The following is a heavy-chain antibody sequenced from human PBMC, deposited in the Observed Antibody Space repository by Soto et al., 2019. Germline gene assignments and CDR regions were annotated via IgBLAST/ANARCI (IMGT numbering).Heavy chain of an antibody. J-gene: IGHJ4*02. CDR1: GGSISSGDYY. Sequence: QVQLQESGPGLVKPSQTLSLTCTVSGGSISSGDYYWSWIRQPPGKGLEWIGYIYYSGSTYYNPSLKSRGTISVDTSKNQFSLKLSSVTAADTAVYYCARVRWFGELGADYWGQGTLVTVSS. D-gene: IGHD3-10*01. CDR2: IYYSGST. CDR3: ARVRWFGELGADY. V-gene: IGHV4-30-4*01.